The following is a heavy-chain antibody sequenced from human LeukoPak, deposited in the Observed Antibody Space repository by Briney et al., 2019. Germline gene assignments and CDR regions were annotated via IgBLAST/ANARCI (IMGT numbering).Heavy chain of an antibody. CDR3: AKFDAGWEWELRYYMDV. J-gene: IGHJ6*03. CDR2: ISGSGGST. Sequence: GGSLRLSCAASGFTFRSYWMTWVRQAPGKGLEWVSAISGSGGSTYYADSVKGRFTISRDNSKNTLYLQMNSLRAEDTAVYYCAKFDAGWEWELRYYMDVWGKGTTVTVSS. V-gene: IGHV3-23*01. D-gene: IGHD1-26*01. CDR1: GFTFRSYW.